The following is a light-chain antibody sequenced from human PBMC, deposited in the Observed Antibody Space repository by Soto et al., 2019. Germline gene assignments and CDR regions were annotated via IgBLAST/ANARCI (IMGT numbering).Light chain of an antibody. CDR3: AAWDDNLSGWV. CDR2: SNN. Sequence: QPVLTQPPSASATPGQRVSISCSGSRPNIGSNYVYWYQQLPGAAPRLLMYSNNQRPSGVPGRFSVSKSGTSASLAISGLRSEDEADYYCAAWDDNLSGWVFGGGTKLTVL. CDR1: RPNIGSNY. V-gene: IGLV1-47*02. J-gene: IGLJ3*02.